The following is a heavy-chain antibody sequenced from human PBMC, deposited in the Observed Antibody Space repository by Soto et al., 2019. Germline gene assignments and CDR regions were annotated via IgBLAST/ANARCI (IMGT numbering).Heavy chain of an antibody. CDR1: GYTFTGYY. Sequence: ASVKVSCKASGYTFTGYYIHWVRQAPGQGLEWMGWINPNSGGTNYAQKFQGWVTMTRDTSISTAYMELSRLRSDDTAVYYCVRDGGMATVPTLDFDDWGQGTLVTVSS. J-gene: IGHJ4*02. CDR3: VRDGGMATVPTLDFDD. CDR2: INPNSGGT. D-gene: IGHD4-4*01. V-gene: IGHV1-2*04.